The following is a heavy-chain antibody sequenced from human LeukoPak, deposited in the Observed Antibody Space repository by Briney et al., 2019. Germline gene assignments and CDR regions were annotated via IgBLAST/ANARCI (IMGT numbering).Heavy chain of an antibody. CDR3: ATNGKDYYDSSGYVVN. J-gene: IGHJ4*02. D-gene: IGHD3-22*01. V-gene: IGHV4-31*03. CDR1: SGSISSGGYY. Sequence: SQTLSLTCTVSSGSISSGGYYWSWIRQHPGKGLEWIGYIYYSGSTYYNPSLKSRVTISVDTSKNRFSLKLSSVTAADTAVYYCATNGKDYYDSSGYVVNWGQGTLVTVSS. CDR2: IYYSGST.